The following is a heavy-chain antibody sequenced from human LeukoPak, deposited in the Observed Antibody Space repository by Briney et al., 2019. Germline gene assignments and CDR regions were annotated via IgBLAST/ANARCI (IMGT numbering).Heavy chain of an antibody. Sequence: SETLSLTCTVPGGSINNYYWSWIRQPVGKGLEWLGHISTSGTTNYNPSLKSRVTISADSSNNQFSLRLSSATAADTAVYFCARDRGVTVPGRRFDFWGQGTLVTVSS. CDR3: ARDRGVTVPGRRFDF. CDR1: GGSINNYY. V-gene: IGHV4-4*07. J-gene: IGHJ4*02. D-gene: IGHD6-19*01. CDR2: ISTSGTT.